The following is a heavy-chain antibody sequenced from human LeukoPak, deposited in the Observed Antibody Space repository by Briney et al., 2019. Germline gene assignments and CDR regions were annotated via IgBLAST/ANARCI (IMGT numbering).Heavy chain of an antibody. Sequence: SETLSVTCTVSGGSISSYYWSWIRQPPGKGLEWIGCIYYSGSTNYNPSLKSRVTISVDTSTNQFSLKLSSVTAADRAVYYCARLERSGWPYSYYYGMDVWGQGTTVTVSS. CDR3: ARLERSGWPYSYYYGMDV. D-gene: IGHD6-19*01. CDR2: IYYSGST. V-gene: IGHV4-59*08. CDR1: GGSISSYY. J-gene: IGHJ6*02.